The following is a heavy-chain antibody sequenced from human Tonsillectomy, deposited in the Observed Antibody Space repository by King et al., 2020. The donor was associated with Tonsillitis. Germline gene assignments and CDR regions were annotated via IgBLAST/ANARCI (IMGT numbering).Heavy chain of an antibody. CDR3: ARQNYDILTGYYPYYFDS. D-gene: IGHD3-9*01. V-gene: IGHV4-39*01. CDR1: GGSISSSNFY. Sequence: QLQESGPGLVKPSETLSLTCTVSGGSISSSNFYWGWIRQPPGKGLEWIGSIYYSGSTYYNPSLKSRVTISVATSKNQFSLKLSSVTAADTAVYYFARQNYDILTGYYPYYFDSWGQGTLVTVSS. CDR2: IYYSGST. J-gene: IGHJ4*02.